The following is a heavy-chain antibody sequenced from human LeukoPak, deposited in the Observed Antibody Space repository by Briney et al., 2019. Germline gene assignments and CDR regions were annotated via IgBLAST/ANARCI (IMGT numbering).Heavy chain of an antibody. V-gene: IGHV4-39*01. J-gene: IGHJ5*02. CDR1: GDSIRSNSYY. D-gene: IGHD4-23*01. CDR3: ARSRGPWGSTVVRGNWFDP. Sequence: SETLSLTCTVSGDSIRSNSYYWGWIRQPPGKGLEWIGSISYSGTTYSNPSLKSRVTISLDTSKNQFSLQLNSVTPEDTAVYYCARSRGPWGSTVVRGNWFDPWGQGTLVTVSS. CDR2: ISYSGTT.